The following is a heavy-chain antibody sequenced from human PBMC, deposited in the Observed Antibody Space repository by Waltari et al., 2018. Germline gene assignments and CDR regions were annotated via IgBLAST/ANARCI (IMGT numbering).Heavy chain of an antibody. CDR3: AKSPTYSGNSYYFDY. J-gene: IGHJ4*02. CDR1: GFTLNSYS. CDR2: LSGSGAST. V-gene: IGHV3-23*01. D-gene: IGHD1-26*01. Sequence: EMQLLGSGGGLVQPGGSLSLSCAASGFTLNSYSRHWVRRGPGKGLEWVSGLSGSGASTYYADSVKGRFTISRDNSKNILYLQMNSLRIDDTALYYCAKSPTYSGNSYYFDYWGQGSLVTVSS.